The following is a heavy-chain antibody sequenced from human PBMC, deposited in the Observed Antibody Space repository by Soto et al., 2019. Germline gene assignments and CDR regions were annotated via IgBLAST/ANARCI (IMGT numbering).Heavy chain of an antibody. D-gene: IGHD3-3*01. CDR3: ARLRITIFGVVGGMDV. V-gene: IGHV4-30-4*01. Sequence: QVQLQESGPGLVKPSQTLSLTCTVSVGSISGGDYSWGWIRQPPGKGLGGIGYIYYSGGTYYNPSLKSRVTISVDTSKNQFSLKLSSVTAADTAVYYCARLRITIFGVVGGMDVWGQGTTVTVSS. J-gene: IGHJ6*02. CDR1: VGSISGGDYS. CDR2: IYYSGGT.